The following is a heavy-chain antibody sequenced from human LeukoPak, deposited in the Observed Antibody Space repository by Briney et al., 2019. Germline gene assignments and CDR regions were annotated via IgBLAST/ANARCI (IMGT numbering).Heavy chain of an antibody. CDR2: ISGYNGDS. CDR1: GYKLSNNG. V-gene: IGHV1-18*01. J-gene: IGHJ5*02. CDR3: ATEVSRGYSSSWYWFDP. D-gene: IGHD6-13*01. Sequence: ASVKVSCRASGYKLSNNGLNWVRQAPGQGLEWMGWISGYNGDSSYAQKFQGRTTMTVDTSSRTAYMELRSLRSDDTAVYYCATEVSRGYSSSWYWFDPWGQGTLVTVSS.